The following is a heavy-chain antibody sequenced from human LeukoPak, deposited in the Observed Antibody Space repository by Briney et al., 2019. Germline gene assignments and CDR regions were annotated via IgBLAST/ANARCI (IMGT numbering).Heavy chain of an antibody. D-gene: IGHD6-19*01. Sequence: ASVKVSCKASGYTFTGYYMHWVRQAPGQGLEWMGWINPNSGGTNYAQKFQGRVTMTRDTSISTAYMELSRLRSEDTAVYYCAAIAVAVPNYFDYWGQGTLVTVSS. CDR1: GYTFTGYY. J-gene: IGHJ4*02. V-gene: IGHV1-2*02. CDR2: INPNSGGT. CDR3: AAIAVAVPNYFDY.